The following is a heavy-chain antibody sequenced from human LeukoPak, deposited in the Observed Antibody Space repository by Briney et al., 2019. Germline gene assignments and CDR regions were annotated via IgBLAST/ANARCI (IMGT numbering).Heavy chain of an antibody. D-gene: IGHD6-19*01. CDR3: ARDGYSSGWYEDPFDY. V-gene: IGHV3-21*01. CDR1: GFTFSSYS. Sequence: GGSLRLSCAASGFTFSSYSMNWVRQAPGKGLEWVSSISSSSSYIYYADSVKGRFTISRDNAKNSLYLQMNSPRAEDTAVYYCARDGYSSGWYEDPFDYWGQGTLVTVSS. J-gene: IGHJ4*02. CDR2: ISSSSSYI.